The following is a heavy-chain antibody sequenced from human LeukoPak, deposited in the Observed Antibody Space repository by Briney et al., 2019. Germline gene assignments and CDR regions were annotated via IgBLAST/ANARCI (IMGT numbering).Heavy chain of an antibody. CDR2: IVVGSGNT. Sequence: GASVKVSCKASGFTFTSSAMQWERQARGQRLEWIGWIVVGSGNTNYAQKFQERVTITRDMSTSTAYMELSSLRSEDTAVYYCAAAGDYYDSSGYYLRYWYFDLWGRGTLVTVSS. V-gene: IGHV1-58*02. CDR1: GFTFTSSA. J-gene: IGHJ2*01. D-gene: IGHD3-22*01. CDR3: AAAGDYYDSSGYYLRYWYFDL.